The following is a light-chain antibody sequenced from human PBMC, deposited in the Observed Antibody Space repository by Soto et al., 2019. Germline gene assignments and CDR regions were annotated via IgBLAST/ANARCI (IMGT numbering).Light chain of an antibody. Sequence: IQLTQSPSSLSASVGDRVTITCRASQGIRSYLAWYQQKPGRAPKLLIYVASTLQSGVPSRFSGSGSGTDFTLTISSLEPEDFVVYYCQQRSNWPGTFGQGTKVDIK. CDR2: VAS. J-gene: IGKJ1*01. CDR3: QQRSNWPGT. CDR1: QGIRSY. V-gene: IGKV1-9*01.